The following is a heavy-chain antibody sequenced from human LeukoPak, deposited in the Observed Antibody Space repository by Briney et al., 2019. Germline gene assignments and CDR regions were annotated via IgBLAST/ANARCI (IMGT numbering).Heavy chain of an antibody. D-gene: IGHD3-22*01. J-gene: IGHJ6*03. CDR1: GGSFSGYY. CDR3: ARQRGYSYGVVVITPLYYYYMDV. Sequence: SETLSLTCAVYGGSFSGYYWSWIRQPPGKGLEWIGEINHSGSTNYNPSLKSRVTISVDTSKNQFSLKLSSVTAADTAVYYCARQRGYSYGVVVITPLYYYYMDVWGKGTTVTISS. V-gene: IGHV4-34*01. CDR2: INHSGST.